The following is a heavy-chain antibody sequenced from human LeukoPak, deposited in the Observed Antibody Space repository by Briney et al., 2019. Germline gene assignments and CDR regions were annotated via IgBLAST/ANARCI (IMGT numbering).Heavy chain of an antibody. Sequence: GGSLRLSCATSGFTFSNAWMNWVRQAPGKGLEWVGRIRSNSDGGTIDYAAPVKGRFTLSRDDSKATLYLQMNSLQTEDTAVYYCATDFYDSTWGQGTLVTVST. CDR3: ATDFYDST. J-gene: IGHJ5*02. V-gene: IGHV3-15*07. CDR1: GFTFSNAW. D-gene: IGHD3-22*01. CDR2: IRSNSDGGTI.